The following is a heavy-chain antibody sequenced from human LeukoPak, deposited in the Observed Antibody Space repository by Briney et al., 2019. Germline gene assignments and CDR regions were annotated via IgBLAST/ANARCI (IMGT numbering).Heavy chain of an antibody. V-gene: IGHV3-48*01. CDR2: ISSSSSNI. D-gene: IGHD4-17*01. CDR1: GFTFSGYS. J-gene: IGHJ4*02. CDR3: ARAGHGYYFDY. Sequence: GGSLRLSCAASGFTFSGYSMNWVRQAPGKGLEWVSYISSSSSNINYADSVKGRFTISRDNAKNSLYLQMNSLRAEDTAMYYCARAGHGYYFDYWGQGTLVTVSS.